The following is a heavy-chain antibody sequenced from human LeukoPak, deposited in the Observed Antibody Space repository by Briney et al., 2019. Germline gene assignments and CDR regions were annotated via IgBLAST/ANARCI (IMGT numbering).Heavy chain of an antibody. D-gene: IGHD6-13*01. CDR2: ISSSSSYI. Sequence: KAGGSLRLSCAASGFTFSSYSMNWVGQAPGKGLEWVSSISSSSSYIYYADSVKGRFTISRDNAKNSLYLQMNSLRAEDTAVYYCARVRWYSSSYIVYWGQGTLVTVSS. CDR3: ARVRWYSSSYIVY. CDR1: GFTFSSYS. J-gene: IGHJ4*02. V-gene: IGHV3-21*01.